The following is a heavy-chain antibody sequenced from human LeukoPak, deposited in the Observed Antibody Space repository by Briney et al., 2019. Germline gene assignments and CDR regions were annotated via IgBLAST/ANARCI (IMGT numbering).Heavy chain of an antibody. Sequence: QTGGSLRLSCAASGFTFSSYGMHWVRQAPGKGLEWVAVIWYDGSNKYYADSVKGRFTISRDNSKNTLYLQMNSLRAEDTAVYYCAKEYGGYVFDYWGQGTLVTVSS. V-gene: IGHV3-30*02. CDR3: AKEYGGYVFDY. D-gene: IGHD5-12*01. J-gene: IGHJ4*02. CDR2: IWYDGSNK. CDR1: GFTFSSYG.